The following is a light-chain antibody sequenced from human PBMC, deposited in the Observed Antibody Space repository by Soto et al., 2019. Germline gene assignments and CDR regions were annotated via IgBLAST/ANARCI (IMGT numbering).Light chain of an antibody. Sequence: IQMTQYPSTLSASVGDRVTITCRASQSISSWLAWYQQKPGKAPKLLIYDASSLESGVPSRFSGSGSGTEFTLPISSLQPDDFAIYYCQHYISYSGTFGQGTKVDI. CDR2: DAS. J-gene: IGKJ1*01. V-gene: IGKV1-5*01. CDR1: QSISSW. CDR3: QHYISYSGT.